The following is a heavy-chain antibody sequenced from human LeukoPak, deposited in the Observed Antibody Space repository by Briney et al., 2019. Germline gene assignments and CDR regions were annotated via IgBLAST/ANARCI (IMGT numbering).Heavy chain of an antibody. D-gene: IGHD1-26*01. Sequence: ASVKVSCKASGYTFTNYYIHWVRQAPGQGLEWMGIINPSGGSTSYAQKFQGRVTMTRDMSTSTDYMELISLRSEDTAVYYCARDNSVGDTAWWFDPWGQGTLVTVSS. CDR2: INPSGGST. V-gene: IGHV1-46*01. J-gene: IGHJ5*02. CDR3: ARDNSVGDTAWWFDP. CDR1: GYTFTNYY.